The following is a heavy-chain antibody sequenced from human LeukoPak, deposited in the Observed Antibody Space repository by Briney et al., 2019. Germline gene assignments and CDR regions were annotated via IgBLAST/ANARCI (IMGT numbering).Heavy chain of an antibody. CDR2: LSGSDSST. J-gene: IGHJ4*02. Sequence: PGGSLRLSCAASGFTFGSYAMNWVRQTPGKRLEWVSGLSGSDSSTYYADSVKGRFTISRDTSKKTLYLQMNSLRAEDTAVYYCARAGTCSSGWVQYWGQGTLVTVSS. CDR1: GFTFGSYA. V-gene: IGHV3-23*01. D-gene: IGHD6-19*01. CDR3: ARAGTCSSGWVQY.